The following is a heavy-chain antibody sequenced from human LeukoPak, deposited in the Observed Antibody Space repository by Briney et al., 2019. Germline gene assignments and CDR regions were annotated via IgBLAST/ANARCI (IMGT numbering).Heavy chain of an antibody. D-gene: IGHD3-22*01. V-gene: IGHV3-30*18. CDR1: GFTFSSYG. J-gene: IGHJ4*02. CDR3: AKDQVDTYYYDSSGSDSLDY. CDR2: ISYDGSNK. Sequence: GGSQRLSSAASGFTFSSYGMRWVRQAPGKGLEWVAVISYDGSNKYYADSVKGRFTISRDNSKNTLYLQMNSLRAEDTAVYYCAKDQVDTYYYDSSGSDSLDYWGQGTLVTVSS.